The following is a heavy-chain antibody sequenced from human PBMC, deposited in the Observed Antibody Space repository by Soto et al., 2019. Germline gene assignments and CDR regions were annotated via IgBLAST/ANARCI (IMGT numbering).Heavy chain of an antibody. CDR1: VGSFSGYY. D-gene: IGHD1-26*01. Sequence: PSETLSLTCAVYVGSFSGYYWSWIRQPPGKGLEWIGEINHSGSTNYSPSLKSRVSISIDRSKNQFSLRLISVTAADTAVYYCARWPHAGEGSGHAYYIGLDVWGQGTMVTVS. J-gene: IGHJ6*02. CDR2: INHSGST. CDR3: ARWPHAGEGSGHAYYIGLDV. V-gene: IGHV4-34*01.